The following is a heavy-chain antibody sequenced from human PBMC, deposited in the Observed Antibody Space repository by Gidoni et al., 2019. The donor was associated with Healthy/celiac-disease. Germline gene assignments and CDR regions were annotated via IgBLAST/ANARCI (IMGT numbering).Heavy chain of an antibody. J-gene: IGHJ4*02. CDR2: IYPGDSDT. CDR3: ARSRVAGTGVFDY. CDR1: GYSFTSYW. D-gene: IGHD6-19*01. V-gene: IGHV5-51*03. Sequence: EVQLVQSGAELNKPGESLTISCQGSGYSFTSYWIGWVRQMPGKGLEWMGIIYPGDSDTRYSPSFQGQVTISADKSISTAYLQWSSLKASDTAMYYCARSRVAGTGVFDYWGQGTLVTVSS.